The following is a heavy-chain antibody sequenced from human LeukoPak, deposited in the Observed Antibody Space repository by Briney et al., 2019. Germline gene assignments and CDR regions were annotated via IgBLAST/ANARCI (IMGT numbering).Heavy chain of an antibody. J-gene: IGHJ4*02. CDR2: VNSDGKTT. CDR3: ALSVSGTLIN. CDR1: GFSFSSYW. V-gene: IGHV3-74*01. Sequence: PGGSLRLSCAASGFSFSSYWMHWVRHTPGKGLVWVSRVNSDGKTTTYADTVKGRFSISRDNAKNTMYLQMNSLTAEDTAVYFCALSVSGTLINWGQGALVTVSS. D-gene: IGHD6-19*01.